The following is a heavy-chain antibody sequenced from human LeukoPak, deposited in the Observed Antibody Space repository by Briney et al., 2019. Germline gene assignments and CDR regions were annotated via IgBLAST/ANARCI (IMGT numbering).Heavy chain of an antibody. D-gene: IGHD3-10*01. J-gene: IGHJ6*02. CDR1: GFTVSSNY. CDR2: IYSGGST. CDR3: VTTPGAYYYYHMDV. V-gene: IGHV3-66*01. Sequence: GGSLRLSCAASGFTVSSNYMSWVRQAPGKGLEWVSVIYSGGSTYYADSVKGRFTISRDNSKNTLYLQMNSLRAEDTAVYYCVTTPGAYYYYHMDVWGQGTTVTVSS.